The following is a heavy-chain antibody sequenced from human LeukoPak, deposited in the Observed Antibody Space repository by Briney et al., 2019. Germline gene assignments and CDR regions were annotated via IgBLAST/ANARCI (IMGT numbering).Heavy chain of an antibody. D-gene: IGHD7-27*01. J-gene: IGHJ4*02. CDR3: ARGHWGLDS. CDR1: GFTFSTYT. CDR2: ISSSSSSI. V-gene: IGHV3-48*04. Sequence: GGSLRLSCAASGFTFSTYTMNWVRQAPGKGLEWVSFISSSSSSIYYADSVKGRFTISRDNARNSLYLQMNSLRAEDTAVYYCARGHWGLDSWGQGTLVSVSS.